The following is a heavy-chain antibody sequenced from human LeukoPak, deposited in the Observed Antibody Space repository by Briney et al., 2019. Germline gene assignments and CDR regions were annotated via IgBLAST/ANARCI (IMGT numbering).Heavy chain of an antibody. D-gene: IGHD3-3*01. CDR2: FDPEDGET. CDR1: GYTLTELS. Sequence: ASVKVSCKVSGYTLTELSMHWVRQAPGKGLEWMGGFDPEDGETIYAQKFQGRVTMTEDTSTDTAYMELSSLRSEDTAVYYCATDQTRGRGYDFWSGYPQYYYYYMDVWGKGTTVTVSS. V-gene: IGHV1-24*01. CDR3: ATDQTRGRGYDFWSGYPQYYYYYMDV. J-gene: IGHJ6*03.